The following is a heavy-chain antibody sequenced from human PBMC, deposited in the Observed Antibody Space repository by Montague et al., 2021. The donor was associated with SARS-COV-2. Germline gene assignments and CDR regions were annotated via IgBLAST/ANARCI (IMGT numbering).Heavy chain of an antibody. Sequence: SETLSLTCAVYGGSFSGYYWSWIRQPPGKGLEWIGEINHSGSTNYNPSLKSRVTISVDTSKNQFSLKLSSVTAADTAVYYCARSKRVSSLAYYYGIDFWGQGTTVTVPS. CDR1: GGSFSGYY. V-gene: IGHV4-34*01. CDR3: ARSKRVSSLAYYYGIDF. D-gene: IGHD2-2*01. J-gene: IGHJ6*02. CDR2: INHSGST.